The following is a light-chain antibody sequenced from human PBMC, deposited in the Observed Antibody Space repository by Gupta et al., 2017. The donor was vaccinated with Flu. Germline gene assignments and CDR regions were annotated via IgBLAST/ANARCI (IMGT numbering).Light chain of an antibody. CDR1: QRVSSY. V-gene: IGKV3-11*01. J-gene: IGKJ3*01. CDR3: QQRSNWPPLT. CDR2: DAS. Sequence: EIVLTQSPATLSLSPGERATLSCRASQRVSSYLAWYQQKPGQAPRLLIYDASNRATGIPARFRGSGSGTDFTLTISSLEPEDFAVYYGQQRSNWPPLTFGPGTKVDIK.